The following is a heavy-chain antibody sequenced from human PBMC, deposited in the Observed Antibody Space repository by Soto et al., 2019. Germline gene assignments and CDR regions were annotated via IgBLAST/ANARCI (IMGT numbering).Heavy chain of an antibody. CDR1: GGSISSGGYY. CDR3: AREGVNNGRERLFDI. CDR2: IYYSGST. J-gene: IGHJ3*02. Sequence: TLSLKCTVYGGSISSGGYYWRWILQHPGKGLEWIGYIYYSGSTYYNPSLKSRVTISVDTSKNQFSLKLSSVTAADTAVYYCAREGVNNGRERLFDIWGQGTMVTVSS. D-gene: IGHD1-20*01. V-gene: IGHV4-31*03.